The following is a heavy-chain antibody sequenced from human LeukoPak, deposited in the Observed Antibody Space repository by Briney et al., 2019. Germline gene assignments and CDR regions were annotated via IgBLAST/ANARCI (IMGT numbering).Heavy chain of an antibody. Sequence: SETLSLTCTVSGGSISSYYWSWIRQPPGKGLEWIGEINHSGSTNYNPSLKSRVTISVDTSKNQFSLKLSSVTAADTAVYYCARARVWLSYYYYGMDVWGQGTTVTVSS. V-gene: IGHV4-34*01. J-gene: IGHJ6*02. CDR1: GGSISSYY. D-gene: IGHD3-22*01. CDR2: INHSGST. CDR3: ARARVWLSYYYYGMDV.